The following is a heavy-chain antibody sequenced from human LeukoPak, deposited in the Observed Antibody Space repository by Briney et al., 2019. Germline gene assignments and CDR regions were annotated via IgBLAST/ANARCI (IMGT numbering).Heavy chain of an antibody. CDR1: GFTFSSYG. Sequence: GGSLRLSCAASGFTFSSYGMHWVRQAPGKGLEWVAVISYDGSNKYYADSVKGRFTISRDNSKNTLYLQMNSLRAEDTAVYYCAKNGGSRYFHWYLGYWGQGTLVTVSS. D-gene: IGHD3-9*01. V-gene: IGHV3-30*18. CDR3: AKNGGSRYFHWYLGY. J-gene: IGHJ4*02. CDR2: ISYDGSNK.